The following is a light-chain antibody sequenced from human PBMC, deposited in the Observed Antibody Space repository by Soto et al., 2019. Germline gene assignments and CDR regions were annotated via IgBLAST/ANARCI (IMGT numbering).Light chain of an antibody. CDR3: CSYAGSNTGV. CDR1: SSDVGTYNL. CDR2: EGS. V-gene: IGLV2-23*01. Sequence: QSVLTQPASVSGSPGQSITISCTGTSSDVGTYNLVSWYQQHPGKAPKLMIYEGSKRPSGVSNRFSGSKSGNTASLTLSGLQAEDEADYYCCSYAGSNTGVFGGGTKVTVL. J-gene: IGLJ3*02.